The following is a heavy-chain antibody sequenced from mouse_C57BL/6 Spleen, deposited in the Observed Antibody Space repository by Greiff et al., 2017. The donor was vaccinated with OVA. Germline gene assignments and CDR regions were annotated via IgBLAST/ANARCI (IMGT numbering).Heavy chain of an antibody. V-gene: IGHV1-69*01. CDR3: ARSTTVVATPHFDY. CDR2: IDPSDSYT. D-gene: IGHD1-1*01. Sequence: QVQLKQPGAELVMPGASVKLSCKASSYTFTSYWMHWVKQRPGQGLEWIGEIDPSDSYTNYNQKFKGKSTLTVDKSSSTAYMQLSSLTSEDSAVYYCARSTTVVATPHFDYWGQGTTLTVSS. CDR1: SYTFTSYW. J-gene: IGHJ2*01.